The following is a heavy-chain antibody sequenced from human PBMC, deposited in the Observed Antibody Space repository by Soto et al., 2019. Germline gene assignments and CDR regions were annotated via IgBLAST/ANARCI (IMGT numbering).Heavy chain of an antibody. J-gene: IGHJ4*02. CDR2: INPNGGST. Sequence: VQLVQSGAEVKKPGASVQVSCKTSGYSFSNYSMHWVRQVPGQGLEWMGQINPNGGSTSLAQKFKDAVTLTRDTSTNTVYMELSSLTSEDTAVYYCARDGVQLWPRYYFDYWGQGTLVTVSS. V-gene: IGHV1-46*01. CDR3: ARDGVQLWPRYYFDY. CDR1: GYSFSNYS. D-gene: IGHD1-1*01.